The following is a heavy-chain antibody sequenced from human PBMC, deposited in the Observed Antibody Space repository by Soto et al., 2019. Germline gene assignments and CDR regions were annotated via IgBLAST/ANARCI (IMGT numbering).Heavy chain of an antibody. V-gene: IGHV1-46*01. J-gene: IGHJ6*02. CDR3: AGDLRHRRIAVPGIGYYYGMDV. CDR1: GYTFTSYY. CDR2: INPSGGST. Sequence: ASVKVSCKASGYTFTSYYMHWVRQAPGQGLEWMGIINPSGGSTSYAQKFQGRVTMTRDTSTSTVYMELSSLRSEDTAVYYCAGDLRHRRIAVPGIGYYYGMDVWGQGTTVTVSS. D-gene: IGHD6-19*01.